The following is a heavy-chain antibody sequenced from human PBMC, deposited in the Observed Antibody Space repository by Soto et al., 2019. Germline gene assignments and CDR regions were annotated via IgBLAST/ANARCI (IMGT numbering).Heavy chain of an antibody. V-gene: IGHV3-66*01. CDR1: GLMVSNNY. D-gene: IGHD6-13*01. CDR3: ARAAAGGPFDY. J-gene: IGHJ4*02. CDR2: THSGGDT. Sequence: PGGSLRLSCAASGLMVSNNYMTWVRQAPGKGLEWVSVTHSGGDTDYADSVKGRFFISRDNMKNILYLQMSGLRADDTAVYFCARAAAGGPFDYWGPGTLVTVSS.